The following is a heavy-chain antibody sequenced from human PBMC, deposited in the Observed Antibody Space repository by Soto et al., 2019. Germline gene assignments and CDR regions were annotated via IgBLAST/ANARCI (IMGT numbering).Heavy chain of an antibody. CDR3: VTGFSSGWYQRDYSDY. V-gene: IGHV1-69*02. CDR1: GGTFSSYT. CDR2: IIPILGIA. J-gene: IGHJ4*02. Sequence: QVQLVQSGAEVKKPGSSVKVSCKASGGTFSSYTISWVRQAPGQGLEWMGRIIPILGIANYAQKFQGRVTITADKYTSTAYMELSSLRSEDTAVYYCVTGFSSGWYQRDYSDYWGQGTLVTVSS. D-gene: IGHD6-19*01.